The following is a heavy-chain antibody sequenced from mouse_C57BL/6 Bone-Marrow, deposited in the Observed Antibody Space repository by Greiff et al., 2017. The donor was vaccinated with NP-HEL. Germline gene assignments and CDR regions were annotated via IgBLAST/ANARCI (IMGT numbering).Heavy chain of an antibody. J-gene: IGHJ4*01. Sequence: EVQVVESGGGLVQPGGSMKLSCVASGFTFSNYWMNWVRQSPEKGLEWVAQIRLKSDNYATHYAESVKGRFTISRDDSKSSVYLQMNNLRAEDTGIYYCTVGSNYVFYAMDYWGQGTSVTVSS. V-gene: IGHV6-3*01. D-gene: IGHD2-5*01. CDR1: GFTFSNYW. CDR2: IRLKSDNYAT. CDR3: TVGSNYVFYAMDY.